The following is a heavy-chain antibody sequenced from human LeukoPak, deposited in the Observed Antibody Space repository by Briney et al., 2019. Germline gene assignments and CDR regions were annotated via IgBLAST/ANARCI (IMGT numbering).Heavy chain of an antibody. CDR1: GFTFSSYA. CDR3: ARVFHDYGGKEVDY. Sequence: GGSLRLSCAASGFTFSSYAMSWVRQAPGKGLEWVSTISGSGGSTYYADSVKGRFTISRDNAKNSLYLQMNSLRAEDTAVYYCARVFHDYGGKEVDYWGQGTLVTVSS. V-gene: IGHV3-23*01. CDR2: ISGSGGST. J-gene: IGHJ4*02. D-gene: IGHD4-23*01.